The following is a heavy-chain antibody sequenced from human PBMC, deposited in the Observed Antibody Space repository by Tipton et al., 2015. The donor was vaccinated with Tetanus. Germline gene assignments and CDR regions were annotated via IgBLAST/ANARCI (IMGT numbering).Heavy chain of an antibody. CDR2: ISYSGRT. CDR1: GGSMSAGGHY. D-gene: IGHD3-22*01. J-gene: IGHJ1*01. V-gene: IGHV4-39*01. Sequence: TLSLTCIVSGGSMSAGGHYGAWIRQSPGKGLEWIGSISYSGRTYYSPSLKSRVTMSVDTSKNQFSLQLRSVTAADTAVYYCARQDTLNYYYVGYFHDWGQGTLVTVSS. CDR3: ARQDTLNYYYVGYFHD.